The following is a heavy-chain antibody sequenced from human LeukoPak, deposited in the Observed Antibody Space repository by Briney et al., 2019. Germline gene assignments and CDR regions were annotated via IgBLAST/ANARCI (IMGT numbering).Heavy chain of an antibody. CDR1: GFTFTSSA. J-gene: IGHJ4*02. CDR2: IVVGSGNT. CDR3: AAGLNYYDSSGSGDY. Sequence: SVKVSCKASGFTFTSSAMQWVRQARGQRLEWIGWIVVGSGNTNYAQKFQERVTITRDMSTSTAYMELTSLRSEDTAVYYCAAGLNYYDSSGSGDYWGQGTLVTVSS. D-gene: IGHD3-22*01. V-gene: IGHV1-58*02.